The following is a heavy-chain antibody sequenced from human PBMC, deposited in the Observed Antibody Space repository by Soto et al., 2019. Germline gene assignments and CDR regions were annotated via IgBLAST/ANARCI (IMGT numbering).Heavy chain of an antibody. CDR2: ISGSGDIT. CDR1: GFTFSSYV. CDR3: ANIAGTGHFNY. V-gene: IGHV3-23*01. Sequence: EVQLLESGGGLVQPGGSLRLSCAASGFTFSSYVMNWVRQAPGKGLEWVSAISGSGDITYYADSVKGRFTISRDISKNTLYLQMNSLRAEDTAVYYCANIAGTGHFNYWGQGTLVTVSS. J-gene: IGHJ4*02. D-gene: IGHD1-1*01.